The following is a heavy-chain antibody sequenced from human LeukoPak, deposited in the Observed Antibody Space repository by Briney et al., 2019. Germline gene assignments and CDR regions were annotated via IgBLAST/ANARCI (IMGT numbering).Heavy chain of an antibody. CDR2: INPNSGGT. Sequence: ASVKVSCKASGYTFTGYYMHWVRQAPGQGLEWMGWINPNSGGTNYAQKFQGRVTMTRDTSISTAYMELSRLRSDDTAVYYCARVYISGHYYDSSGYYDGFYWFGPWGQGTLVTVSS. CDR3: ARVYISGHYYDSSGYYDGFYWFGP. J-gene: IGHJ5*02. D-gene: IGHD3-22*01. CDR1: GYTFTGYY. V-gene: IGHV1-2*02.